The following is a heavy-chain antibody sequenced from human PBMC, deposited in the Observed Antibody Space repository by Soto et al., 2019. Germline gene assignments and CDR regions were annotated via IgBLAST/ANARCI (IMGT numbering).Heavy chain of an antibody. V-gene: IGHV1-69*13. Sequence: VKVSCKASGGTFSSYAISWVRQAPGQGLEWMGGIIPIFGTANYAQKFQGRVTITADESTSTAYMELSSLRSEDTAVYYCASSYYDFWSGYHPDYYYYGMDVWGQGTTVTVSS. CDR1: GGTFSSYA. D-gene: IGHD3-3*01. CDR3: ASSYYDFWSGYHPDYYYYGMDV. J-gene: IGHJ6*02. CDR2: IIPIFGTA.